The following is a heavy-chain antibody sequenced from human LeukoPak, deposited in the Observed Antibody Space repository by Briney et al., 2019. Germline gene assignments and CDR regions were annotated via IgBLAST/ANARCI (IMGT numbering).Heavy chain of an antibody. Sequence: SETLSLTCTVSGGSISSYYWSWIRQPPGKGLEWIGYIYYSGSTNYSPSLKSRVTISVDTSKNQFSLKLSSVTAADTAVYYCARTITKLNYLDYWGQGTLVTVSS. V-gene: IGHV4-59*08. D-gene: IGHD5-12*01. CDR2: IYYSGST. CDR3: ARTITKLNYLDY. J-gene: IGHJ4*02. CDR1: GGSISSYY.